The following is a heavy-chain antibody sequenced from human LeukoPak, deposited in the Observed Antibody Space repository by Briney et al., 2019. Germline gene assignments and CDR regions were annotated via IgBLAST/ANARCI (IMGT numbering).Heavy chain of an antibody. V-gene: IGHV3-48*03. CDR3: ARQRIAVTVGGDFDY. CDR1: GFTFSDYE. Sequence: GGSLRLSCAVSGFTFSDYEMNWVRQAPGKGLEWVADIINGGSIIYYGDSVKGRFTISRDNAKNSLHLQMNSLRAEDTAVYYCARQRIAVTVGGDFDYWGQGTLVTVSS. CDR2: IINGGSII. J-gene: IGHJ4*02. D-gene: IGHD6-19*01.